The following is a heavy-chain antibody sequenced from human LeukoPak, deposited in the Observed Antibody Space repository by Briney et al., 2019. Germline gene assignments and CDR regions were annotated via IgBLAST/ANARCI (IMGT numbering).Heavy chain of an antibody. CDR1: GFTFRSYW. Sequence: GGSLRLSCAASGFTFRSYWMSWVRQAPGKGLEWVANINQGGSVQYYMDSVKGRFTISRDDAKNSLYVQMNSLRDEDTAVYYCAKVEYSGWNLEYWGQGTLVTVSS. CDR2: INQGGSVQ. J-gene: IGHJ4*02. CDR3: AKVEYSGWNLEY. V-gene: IGHV3-7*01. D-gene: IGHD5-12*01.